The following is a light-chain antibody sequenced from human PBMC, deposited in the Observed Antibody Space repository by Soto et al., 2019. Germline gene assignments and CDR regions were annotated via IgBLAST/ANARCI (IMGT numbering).Light chain of an antibody. V-gene: IGKV1-5*03. CDR1: QTISSW. Sequence: DIQMTQSPSTLSGSVGDRVTITCRASQTISSWLAWYQQKPGKAPKLLIYKASTLKSGVPSRFSGSGSGTEFTLTISSLQPDDFATHYCQHYNSYSEAFGQGTKVDI. CDR3: QHYNSYSEA. CDR2: KAS. J-gene: IGKJ1*01.